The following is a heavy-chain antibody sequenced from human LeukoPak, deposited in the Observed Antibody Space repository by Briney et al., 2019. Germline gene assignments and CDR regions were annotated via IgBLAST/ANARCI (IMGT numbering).Heavy chain of an antibody. J-gene: IGHJ4*02. CDR1: GFTFSSYT. CDR3: ARDPNWGSGY. V-gene: IGHV3-23*01. D-gene: IGHD7-27*01. CDR2: IGASGGDI. Sequence: TGGSLRLSCATSGFTFSSYTMIWARQAPGKGLEWVSIIGASGGDIHYADSVKGRFSISRDNPKNTLTLQMNSLRVDDTAVYYCARDPNWGSGYWGQGTLVTVSS.